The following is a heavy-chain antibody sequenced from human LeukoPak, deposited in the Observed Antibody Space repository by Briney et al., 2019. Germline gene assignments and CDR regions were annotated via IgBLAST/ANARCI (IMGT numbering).Heavy chain of an antibody. CDR2: ISYDGSNK. Sequence: GSLLLSCAASGFTFSSYGMHWVRPAPGKGLEWVAVISYDGSNKYYADSGKGRFTISRDNSKNTLYLQMNSLRAEDTAVYYCAKDDSSGCYDYWGQGTLVTVSS. CDR1: GFTFSSYG. V-gene: IGHV3-30*18. J-gene: IGHJ4*02. D-gene: IGHD6-19*01. CDR3: AKDDSSGCYDY.